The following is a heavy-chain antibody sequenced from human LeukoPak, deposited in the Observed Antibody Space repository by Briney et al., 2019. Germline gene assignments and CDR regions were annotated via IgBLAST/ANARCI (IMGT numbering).Heavy chain of an antibody. CDR1: GYTFTGYY. V-gene: IGHV1-2*02. CDR2: INPNSGGT. Sequence: ASVKVSCKASGYTFTGYYMHWVRQAPGQGLEWMGWINPNSGGTNYAQKFQGRVTITADKSTSTAYMELSSLRSEDTAVYYCARADVSVAGRGFAAFDIWGQGTMVTASS. D-gene: IGHD6-19*01. CDR3: ARADVSVAGRGFAAFDI. J-gene: IGHJ3*02.